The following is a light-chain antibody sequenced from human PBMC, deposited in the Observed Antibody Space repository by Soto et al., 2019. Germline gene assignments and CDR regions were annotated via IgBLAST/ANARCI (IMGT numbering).Light chain of an antibody. V-gene: IGKV1-39*01. CDR1: PSISSY. CDR3: QQSYSTPKT. Sequence: DLQMTQSPSSLSASVGDRVTITCRASPSISSYLHWYQQKPGQAPKLLIYAASSLQSGVPSRFSGSGSGTDFPLTISSLQPDDCATYYFQQSYSTPKTFGQGTKLEIK. J-gene: IGKJ2*01. CDR2: AAS.